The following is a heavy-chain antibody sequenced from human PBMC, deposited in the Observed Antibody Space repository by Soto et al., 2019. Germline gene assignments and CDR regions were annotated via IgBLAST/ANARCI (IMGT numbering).Heavy chain of an antibody. Sequence: QVRLEQSEAEVKKPGSSVKVSCKASGGTFSNYAISWVRQAPGQGLEWMGVIILPFGTPNYAQTFQGRVTITADESMTTAYTELSGLRSEDTAVYYCARGPYYEGYFDYWGRGTLVTVSS. CDR2: IILPFGTP. CDR3: ARGPYYEGYFDY. D-gene: IGHD1-26*01. CDR1: GGTFSNYA. V-gene: IGHV1-69*12. J-gene: IGHJ4*02.